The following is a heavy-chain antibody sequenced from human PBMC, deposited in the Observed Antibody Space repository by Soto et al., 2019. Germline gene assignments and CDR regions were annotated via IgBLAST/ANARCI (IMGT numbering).Heavy chain of an antibody. J-gene: IGHJ4*02. CDR1: EFSFSSYA. Sequence: EVQLMESGGGLVQPGGSLRLSCAASEFSFSSYALNWVRQAPGKGLEWVSAISATGTTTYYADSVKGRFTISRDNSNRTLFLQMDSLSHEDTAVYYCATYSSPFDYWGQGTLVTVSS. CDR2: ISATGTTT. V-gene: IGHV3-23*01. D-gene: IGHD6-13*01. CDR3: ATYSSPFDY.